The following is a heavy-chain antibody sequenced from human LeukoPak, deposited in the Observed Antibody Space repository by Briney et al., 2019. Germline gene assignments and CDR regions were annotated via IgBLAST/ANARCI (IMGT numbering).Heavy chain of an antibody. CDR3: ARALGGYSDY. D-gene: IGHD3-16*01. CDR2: ISSSSSYI. J-gene: IGHJ4*02. V-gene: IGHV3-21*01. CDR1: GFTFSSYS. Sequence: PGGSLRLSCAASGFTFSSYSMNWVSQAPGKGLEWVSSISSSSSYIYYADSVKGRFTISRDNDKNSLYLQMNSLRAEDTAVYYCARALGGYSDYWGQGTLVTVSS.